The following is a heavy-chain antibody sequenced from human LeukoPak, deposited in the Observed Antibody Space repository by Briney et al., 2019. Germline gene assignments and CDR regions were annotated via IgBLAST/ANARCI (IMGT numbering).Heavy chain of an antibody. Sequence: ASVKVSCKASGYTFTSYDVNWVRQATGQGLEWMAYMNANSGNTVYAQNFQGRVTITWDTSTSTAYMELSSLRSEDTAVYYCARVPRRGDRFDPWGQGTLVTVSS. CDR2: MNANSGNT. V-gene: IGHV1-8*02. CDR3: ARVPRRGDRFDP. J-gene: IGHJ5*02. CDR1: GYTFTSYD. D-gene: IGHD2-2*01.